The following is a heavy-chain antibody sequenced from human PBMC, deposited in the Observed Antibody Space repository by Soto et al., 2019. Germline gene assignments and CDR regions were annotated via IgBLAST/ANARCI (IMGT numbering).Heavy chain of an antibody. CDR2: IYYSGST. D-gene: IGHD3-16*01. V-gene: IGHV4-39*01. CDR1: GGSISSSSYY. Sequence: PSETLSVTCTVSGGSISSSSYYWGWIRQPPGKGLEWIGSIYYSGSTYYNPSLKSRDTISVDTSKNQFSLKLSSVTAADTAVYYCARLHSLRAHPWGQGTLVTVSS. CDR3: ARLHSLRAHP. J-gene: IGHJ5*02.